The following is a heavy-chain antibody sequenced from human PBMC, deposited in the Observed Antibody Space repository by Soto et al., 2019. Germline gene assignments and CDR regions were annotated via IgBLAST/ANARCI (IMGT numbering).Heavy chain of an antibody. CDR1: GYTFTGYY. J-gene: IGHJ6*02. CDR3: ARDRRGNWNYVFPGMDV. CDR2: IKPNSGGT. D-gene: IGHD1-7*01. V-gene: IGHV1-2*02. Sequence: QVQLVQSGAEVKKPGASVKVSCKASGYTFTGYYMHWVRQAPGQGLEWMGWIKPNSGGTNYAQKFQGRVTMTRDTSISTAYMELSRLRADDTAVYYCARDRRGNWNYVFPGMDVWGQGTTVTVSS.